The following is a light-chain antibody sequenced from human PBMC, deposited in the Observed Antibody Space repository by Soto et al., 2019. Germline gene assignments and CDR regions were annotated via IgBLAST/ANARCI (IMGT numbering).Light chain of an antibody. CDR3: QKYNSAPRT. CDR1: ENIRTY. V-gene: IGKV1-39*01. J-gene: IGKJ1*01. CDR2: GAS. Sequence: DIEMTQSPSSLSASVGDRVTLTCRASENIRTYLNWYQHKPGKAPNLLIYGASTLQSGVPSRFSGSGSGTDFTLTISRLQPEDFATYYCQKYNSAPRTFGQGTKVDIK.